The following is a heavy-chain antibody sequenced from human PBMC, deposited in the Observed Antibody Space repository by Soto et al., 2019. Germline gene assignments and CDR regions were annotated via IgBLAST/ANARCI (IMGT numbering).Heavy chain of an antibody. V-gene: IGHV1-18*01. CDR1: GYTFTSYG. D-gene: IGHD3-22*01. J-gene: IGHJ1*01. Sequence: QVQLVQSGAEVKKPGASVKVSCKASGYTFTSYGISWVRQAPGQGLEWMGWISAYNGNTIYAQKIQGRVTMTTDTSTSTAYMELRSLRSGDTAVYYCARAVDYYDSSGYYTHEYFQHWGQGTLVTVSS. CDR2: ISAYNGNT. CDR3: ARAVDYYDSSGYYTHEYFQH.